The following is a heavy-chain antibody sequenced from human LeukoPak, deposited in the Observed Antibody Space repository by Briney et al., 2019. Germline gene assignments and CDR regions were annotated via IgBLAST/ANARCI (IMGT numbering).Heavy chain of an antibody. CDR1: GFTFSSYA. CDR2: ISGSGGST. Sequence: PGGSLRLSCAASGFTFSSYAMSWVRQAPGKGLEWVSAISGSGGSTYYADSVKGRFTISRDNSKNTLYLQMNSLRAEDTAVYYCAKDLDGLAVTSYQLLESGFAFDIWGQGTMVTVSS. J-gene: IGHJ3*02. CDR3: AKDLDGLAVTSYQLLESGFAFDI. V-gene: IGHV3-23*01. D-gene: IGHD2-2*01.